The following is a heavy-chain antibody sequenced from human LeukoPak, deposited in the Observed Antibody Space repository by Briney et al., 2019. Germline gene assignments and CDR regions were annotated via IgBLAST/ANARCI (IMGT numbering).Heavy chain of an antibody. J-gene: IGHJ4*02. CDR2: FDPEDGET. Sequence: ASVKVSCKVSGYTLTELSMHWVRQAPGKGLEWMGGFDPEDGETIYAQKFQGRVTMTRDMSTSTVYMELSSLRSEDTAVYYCARGDSSGWGLDYWGLGTLVTVSS. CDR3: ARGDSSGWGLDY. CDR1: GYTLTELS. V-gene: IGHV1-24*01. D-gene: IGHD6-19*01.